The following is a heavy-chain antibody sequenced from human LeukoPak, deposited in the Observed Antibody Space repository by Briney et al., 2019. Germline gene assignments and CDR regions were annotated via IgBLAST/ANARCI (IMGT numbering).Heavy chain of an antibody. J-gene: IGHJ4*02. CDR2: ISNNGGSS. Sequence: QPGGSLRLSCSASGFTFSAYAMYWVRQAPGKGLEYVSGISNNGGSSFYADPVKGRFTISRDNSKNTLYLQMSSLRAEDTAVYYCVKITSVTGGDCWGQGTRLTVSS. V-gene: IGHV3-64D*09. CDR1: GFTFSAYA. CDR3: VKITSVTGGDC. D-gene: IGHD1-1*01.